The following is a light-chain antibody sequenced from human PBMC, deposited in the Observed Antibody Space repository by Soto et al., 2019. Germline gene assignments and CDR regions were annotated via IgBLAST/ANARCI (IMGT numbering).Light chain of an antibody. J-gene: IGKJ1*01. V-gene: IGKV1-5*03. CDR1: QSISSW. CDR2: KAS. CDR3: QQYNNYPWT. Sequence: DIQMTQSPSTLSASVGDRITITCRASQSISSWLAWYQQKPGKAPKLLIYKASSLESGVPSRFSGSGTGTKFTLTISILQPDDFATYYCQQYNNYPWTFGQGTKVDI.